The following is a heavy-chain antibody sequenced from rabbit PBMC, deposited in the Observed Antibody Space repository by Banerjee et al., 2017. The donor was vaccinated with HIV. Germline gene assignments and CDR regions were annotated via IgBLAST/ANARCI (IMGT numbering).Heavy chain of an antibody. J-gene: IGHJ3*01. Sequence: QSLEESGGDLVKPGESLTLTCTASGSDICRNAMCWVRQAPGKGPEWIGCIYTGSGGSTYYASWAKGRFTISKTSSTTVTLQMTSLTAADTATYFCARGYGGGTRLDLWGPGTLVTVS. D-gene: IGHD2-1*01. V-gene: IGHV1S40*01. CDR1: GSDICRNA. CDR2: IYTGSGGST. CDR3: ARGYGGGTRLDL.